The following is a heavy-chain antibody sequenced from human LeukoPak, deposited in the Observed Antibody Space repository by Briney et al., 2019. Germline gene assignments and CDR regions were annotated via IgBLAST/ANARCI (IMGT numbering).Heavy chain of an antibody. D-gene: IGHD6-13*01. CDR1: GYTFSSYG. Sequence: ASVKVSCKASGYTFSSYGISWVRQDPEQGLEWMGRIATYNSKTKYAEKVQGRVTMTTDTSTTTAYMELRTLRSDDTAVYYCARDMVGLAADGNWFDPWGQGTLVTVSS. CDR3: ARDMVGLAADGNWFDP. J-gene: IGHJ5*02. V-gene: IGHV1-18*01. CDR2: IATYNSKT.